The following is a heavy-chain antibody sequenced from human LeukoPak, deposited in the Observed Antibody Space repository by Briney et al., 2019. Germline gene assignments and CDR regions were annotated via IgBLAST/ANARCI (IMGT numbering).Heavy chain of an antibody. CDR3: ARDLASGNHPDGFDV. CDR2: MLYDGSGI. V-gene: IGHV3-33*05. Sequence: GRSLRLSCAASGFSFRLYGMHWVRQAPGKGLGWVALMLYDGSGIYYADSVKGRFSVSRDNSNYMFYLQMTSLRAEDSAVYYCARDLASGNHPDGFDVWAQGTLVTVSS. CDR1: GFSFRLYG. J-gene: IGHJ3*01. D-gene: IGHD1-14*01.